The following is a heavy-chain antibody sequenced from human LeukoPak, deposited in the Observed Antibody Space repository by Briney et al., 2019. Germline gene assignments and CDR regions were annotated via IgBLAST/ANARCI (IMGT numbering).Heavy chain of an antibody. Sequence: ASVKVSCKASGNTFTAYYIHWVRQAPGQRLEWMGRINPNSGGTNYAQKFQGRVTMTRDTSISTAYMELSRLRSDDTAVYYCARSEQFPYYMDVWGKGTTVTVSS. CDR2: INPNSGGT. J-gene: IGHJ6*03. CDR1: GNTFTAYY. D-gene: IGHD6-19*01. CDR3: ARSEQFPYYMDV. V-gene: IGHV1-2*02.